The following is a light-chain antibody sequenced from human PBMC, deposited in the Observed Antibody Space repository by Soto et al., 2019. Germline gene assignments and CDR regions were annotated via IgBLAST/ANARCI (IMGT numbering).Light chain of an antibody. CDR1: QSISSW. V-gene: IGKV1-5*01. CDR2: DAS. CDR3: QQYNSYPWT. J-gene: IGKJ1*01. Sequence: DIQMTQSPSTLSASVGDRVTITCRASQSISSWLAWYQQKPGKAPKLLIYDASSLESGVPSRFSGSGSGTEFTLTIGSLQPDDFAIYYCQQYNSYPWTFGQGTKVDI.